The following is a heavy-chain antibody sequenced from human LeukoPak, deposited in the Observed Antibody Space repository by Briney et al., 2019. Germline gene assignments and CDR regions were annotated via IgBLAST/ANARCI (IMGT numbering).Heavy chain of an antibody. CDR3: AISPGGYYYYYMDV. V-gene: IGHV1-69*05. CDR2: IIPIFGTA. Sequence: SVKVSCKASGGTFSNYAISWVRQAPGQGLEWMGGIIPIFGTANYAQKFQGRVTITTDESTSTAYMELSSLRSEDTAVYYCAISPGGYYYYYMDVWGKGTTVTVSS. J-gene: IGHJ6*03. D-gene: IGHD2-2*01. CDR1: GGTFSNYA.